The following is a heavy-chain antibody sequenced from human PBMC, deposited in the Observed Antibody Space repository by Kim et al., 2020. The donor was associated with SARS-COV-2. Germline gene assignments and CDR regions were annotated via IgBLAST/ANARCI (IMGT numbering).Heavy chain of an antibody. Sequence: GGSLRLSCVAFGFTFSDYRMNWVRQAPGKGLEWLSFISSNGDDIYYADSVRGRFTVSRDNAKNSLYLQMNSLTVDDTAVYYCVRDGRPRILYPALDSWR. V-gene: IGHV3-48*01. D-gene: IGHD2-8*01. CDR3: VRDGRPRILYPALDS. J-gene: IGHJ5*01. CDR2: ISSNGDDI. CDR1: GFTFSDYR.